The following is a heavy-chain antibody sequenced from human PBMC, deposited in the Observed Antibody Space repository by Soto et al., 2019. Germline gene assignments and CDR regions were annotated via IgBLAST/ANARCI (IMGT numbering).Heavy chain of an antibody. V-gene: IGHV3-23*01. CDR2: ISGSGGST. D-gene: IGHD3-10*01. Sequence: EVQLLESGGGLVQPGGSLRLSCAASGFTFSSYAMSWVRQAPGKGLEWVSAISGSGGSTYYADSVKGRFTISRDNSKNTLYLQMNSVRAEDTAVYYGAKHWAGEGDYLSDYWGQGTLVAVSS. J-gene: IGHJ4*02. CDR1: GFTFSSYA. CDR3: AKHWAGEGDYLSDY.